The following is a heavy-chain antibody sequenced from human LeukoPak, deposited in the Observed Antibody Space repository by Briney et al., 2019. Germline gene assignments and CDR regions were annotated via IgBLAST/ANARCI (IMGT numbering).Heavy chain of an antibody. CDR2: MNPNSGNT. V-gene: IGHV1-8*01. CDR3: ARGGGYYDRSAKYFIRPPEY. Sequence: GASVTVSCKASVYTFTSYDINWVRQATGQGLEWMGWMNPNSGNTGYAQKFQGRVTMTRNTSISTAYMELSSLRSEDTAVYYSARGGGYYDRSAKYFIRPPEYWGQGTLVTVSS. D-gene: IGHD3-22*01. J-gene: IGHJ4*02. CDR1: VYTFTSYD.